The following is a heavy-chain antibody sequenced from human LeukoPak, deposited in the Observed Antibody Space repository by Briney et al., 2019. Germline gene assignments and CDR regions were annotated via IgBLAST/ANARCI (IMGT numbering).Heavy chain of an antibody. CDR2: TRNKARSHTT. V-gene: IGHV3-72*01. CDR3: AVPGVSSAPTGDFDY. CDR1: GFTLSDHH. D-gene: IGHD2-2*01. Sequence: GGSLRLSCAASGFTLSDHHMDWVRQAPGKGLEWVGRTRNKARSHTTEYAASVKGRFTISRDDSQNSLYLQMNSLKTEDTGVYYCAVPGVSSAPTGDFDYWAREPWSPSPQ. J-gene: IGHJ4*02.